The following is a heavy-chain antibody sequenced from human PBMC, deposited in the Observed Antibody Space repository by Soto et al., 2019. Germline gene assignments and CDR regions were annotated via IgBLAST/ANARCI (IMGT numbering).Heavy chain of an antibody. D-gene: IGHD3-10*01. V-gene: IGHV4-4*07. Sequence: QVQLQEWGPGLVKPSETLSLTCTVSGGSINTYYWSWIRQAAGKGLEWIGRIYSGGRTNYNPSLMSRGSVAVDMSKNQFSLKLSSVTAEDTAVYNCARGPGGFGEFSLDYWGHGTLVTVSS. CDR1: GGSINTYY. CDR2: IYSGGRT. CDR3: ARGPGGFGEFSLDY. J-gene: IGHJ4*01.